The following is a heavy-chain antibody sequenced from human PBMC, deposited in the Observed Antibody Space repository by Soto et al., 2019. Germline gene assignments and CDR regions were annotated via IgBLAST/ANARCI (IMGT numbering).Heavy chain of an antibody. CDR3: ARDSNSSPEFDP. Sequence: GGSLRLSCAASGFTFSSYSMNWVRQAPGKGLEWVSSISSSSSYIYYADSVKGRFTISRDDAKNSLYLQMNSLRAEDTAVYYCARDSNSSPEFDPWGQGTLVTVSS. CDR2: ISSSSSYI. CDR1: GFTFSSYS. V-gene: IGHV3-21*01. J-gene: IGHJ5*02. D-gene: IGHD6-13*01.